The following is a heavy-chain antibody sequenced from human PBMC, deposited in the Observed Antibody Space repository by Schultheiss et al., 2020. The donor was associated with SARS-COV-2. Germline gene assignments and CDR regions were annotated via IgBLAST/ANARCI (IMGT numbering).Heavy chain of an antibody. Sequence: GGSLRLSCSASGFTFSSYAMHWVRQAPGKGPEWVGRIASKTEGGATDYAAPVKGRFSTSRDDSKSTLYLQMNSLKTEDTAVYYCATVTGGNSNDYWGQGTLVTVS. CDR3: ATVTGGNSNDY. D-gene: IGHD4-23*01. J-gene: IGHJ4*02. V-gene: IGHV3-15*04. CDR1: GFTFSSYA. CDR2: IASKTEGGAT.